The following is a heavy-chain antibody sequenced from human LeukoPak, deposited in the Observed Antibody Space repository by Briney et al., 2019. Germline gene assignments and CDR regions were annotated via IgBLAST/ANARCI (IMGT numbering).Heavy chain of an antibody. CDR3: ARGGDYYDMDV. CDR1: GYTFTSYG. J-gene: IGHJ6*03. V-gene: IGHV1-18*04. Sequence: GASVKVSRKASGYTFTSYGISWVRQAPGQGLEWMGWISTYNGNTNYAQNLQGRVTMTSDTSTSTVYMELRSLRSDDTAVYYCARGGDYYDMDVWGKGTTVTVSS. CDR2: ISTYNGNT.